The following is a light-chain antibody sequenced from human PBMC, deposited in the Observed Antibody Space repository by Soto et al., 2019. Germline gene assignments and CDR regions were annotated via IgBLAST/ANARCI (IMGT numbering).Light chain of an antibody. J-gene: IGKJ2*01. V-gene: IGKV1-33*01. CDR1: QGIRNY. CDR3: QQYDNLPYP. Sequence: DIQMTQSPSSLSASVGDRVTITCQVSQGIRNYLNWYQQKPGKAPKLLIYDAHSLETGVPSRFSGGGSGTHFTFTISSLQPEDIATYYCQQYDNLPYPCGRGTKVDIK. CDR2: DAH.